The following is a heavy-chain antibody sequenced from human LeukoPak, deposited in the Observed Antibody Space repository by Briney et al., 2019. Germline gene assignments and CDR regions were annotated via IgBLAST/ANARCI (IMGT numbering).Heavy chain of an antibody. D-gene: IGHD3-9*01. CDR2: IKSKTDGGTT. CDR3: TTYYYDILTGYYSDY. Sequence: GGSLRLSCAASGFTFSNAWMNWVRQAPGKGLEWVGRIKSKTDGGTTDYAAPVKGRFTISRDDSKNTLYLQMNSLKTEDTAVYYCTTYYYDILTGYYSDYWGQGTLVTVSS. J-gene: IGHJ4*02. V-gene: IGHV3-15*01. CDR1: GFTFSNAW.